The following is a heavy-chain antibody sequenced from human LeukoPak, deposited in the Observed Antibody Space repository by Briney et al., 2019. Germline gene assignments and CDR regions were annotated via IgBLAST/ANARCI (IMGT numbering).Heavy chain of an antibody. CDR2: IYYSGST. CDR3: ARHDNSYWFDP. J-gene: IGHJ5*02. Sequence: SETLSLTCTVSGDSVSSGSYYWSWIRQPPGKGLEWIGYIYYSGSTNYNPSLKSRVTISVDTSKNQFSLRLSSVTAADTAVYYCARHDNSYWFDPWGQGTLVTVSS. D-gene: IGHD4-11*01. CDR1: GDSVSSGSYY. V-gene: IGHV4-61*01.